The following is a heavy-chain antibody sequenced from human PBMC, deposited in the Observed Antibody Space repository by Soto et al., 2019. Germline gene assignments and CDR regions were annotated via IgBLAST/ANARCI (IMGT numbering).Heavy chain of an antibody. V-gene: IGHV3-21*01. CDR2: ISSSSSYI. Sequence: EVPLVESGGGLVKPGGSLRLSCAASGFTFSSYSMNWVRQAPGKGLEWVSSISSSSSYIYYADSVKGRFTISRDNAKNSLYLQMNSLRAEATAVYYCAREGVQHGSGPYYYYGMDVWGQGTTVTVSS. CDR1: GFTFSSYS. CDR3: AREGVQHGSGPYYYYGMDV. J-gene: IGHJ6*02. D-gene: IGHD3-10*01.